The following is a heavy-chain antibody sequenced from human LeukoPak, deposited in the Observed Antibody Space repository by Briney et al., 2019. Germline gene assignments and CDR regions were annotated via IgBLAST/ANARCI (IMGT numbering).Heavy chain of an antibody. V-gene: IGHV1-18*01. CDR1: GYTFTDFG. D-gene: IGHD3-3*01. CDR3: ARTGPRESYDFWSGYYYDY. J-gene: IGHJ4*02. CDR2: VSAYNGNT. Sequence: GASVKVSCKASGYTFTDFGVSWVRQAPGQGLEWMGWVSAYNGNTNYVQKLQGRVTMTTDTSTSTAYMELRSLRSDDTAVYYCARTGPRESYDFWSGYYYDYWGQGTLVTVSS.